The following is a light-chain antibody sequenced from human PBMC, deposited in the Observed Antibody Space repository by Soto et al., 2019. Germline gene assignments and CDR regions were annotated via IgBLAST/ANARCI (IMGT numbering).Light chain of an antibody. CDR2: DNN. CDR3: GTWDRNLRSGV. V-gene: IGLV1-51*01. Sequence: QSVLTQPPSVSAAPGQRVTISCSGSNSNIANNYVSWYQHLPGTGPKLLIYDNNKRPSGISDRFSASNSGTSATLAITGLQTGDEGHYYCGTWDRNLRSGVFGGGTKVTVL. J-gene: IGLJ3*02. CDR1: NSNIANNY.